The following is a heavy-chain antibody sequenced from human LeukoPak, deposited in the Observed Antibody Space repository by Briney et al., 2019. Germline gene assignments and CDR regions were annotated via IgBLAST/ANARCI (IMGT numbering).Heavy chain of an antibody. CDR1: GFTFSNNW. CDR2: IKKDGSEK. D-gene: IGHD3-10*01. V-gene: IGHV3-7*01. J-gene: IGHJ4*02. Sequence: GGSLRLSCAVSGFTFSNNWMTWVRQAPGKGLEWVASIKKDGSEKSYVDSVKGRFTISRDNPKNSLYLQMSSLRVEDTAVYYCAKAPSPYYYGSGSSYYFDYWGQGTLVTVSS. CDR3: AKAPSPYYYGSGSSYYFDY.